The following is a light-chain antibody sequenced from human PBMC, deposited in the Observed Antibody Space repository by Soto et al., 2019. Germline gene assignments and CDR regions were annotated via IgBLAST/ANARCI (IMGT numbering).Light chain of an antibody. Sequence: EIVLPQSPGTLSLSPGERVTLSCRASQSVSTSIGWYQQRPGQAPRLLVYGAFNRATGIPARFSGSGSGTDFTLTISRLEPEDFAVYYCQQYDSSPKTFGQGNKVDI. V-gene: IGKV3-20*01. J-gene: IGKJ1*01. CDR3: QQYDSSPKT. CDR1: QSVSTS. CDR2: GAF.